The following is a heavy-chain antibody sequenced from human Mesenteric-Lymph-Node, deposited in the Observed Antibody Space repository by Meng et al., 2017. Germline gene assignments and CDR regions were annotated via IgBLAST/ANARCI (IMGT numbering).Heavy chain of an antibody. CDR2: IWYDGSNK. Sequence: GESLKISCAASEFTFSSYGMHWVRQAPGKGVEWVAVIWYDGSNKYYADSVKGRFTISRDNSKNTLYLQMNSLRAEDTAVYYCARERYYYDSSGYSFPYYFDYWGQGTLVTVSS. D-gene: IGHD3-22*01. J-gene: IGHJ4*02. V-gene: IGHV3-33*01. CDR3: ARERYYYDSSGYSFPYYFDY. CDR1: EFTFSSYG.